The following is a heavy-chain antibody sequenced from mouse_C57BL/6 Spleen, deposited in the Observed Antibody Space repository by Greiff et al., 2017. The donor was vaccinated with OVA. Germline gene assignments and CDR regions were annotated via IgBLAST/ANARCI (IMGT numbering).Heavy chain of an antibody. J-gene: IGHJ1*03. CDR3: ARNNRYWYFDV. CDR1: GFSLTSYG. CDR2: IWSGGST. V-gene: IGHV2-2*01. Sequence: QVQLKQSGPGLVQPSQSLSITCTVSGFSLTSYGVHWVRQSPGKGLEWLGVIWSGGSTDYNAAFISRLSISKDNSKSQVFFKMNSLQADDTAIYYCARNNRYWYFDVWGTGTTVTVSS.